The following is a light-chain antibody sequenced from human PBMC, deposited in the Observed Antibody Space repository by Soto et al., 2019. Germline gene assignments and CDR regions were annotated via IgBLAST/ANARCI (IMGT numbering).Light chain of an antibody. Sequence: QSVLTQPPSVSGAPGQRVTISCSWSSSDIGAGFDVHWYQHLPGTAPKLLIYGNTNRPSGVPGRFSGSKSGTSASLAISGLQAEDEADYYCQSYENSRTGFYVFGTGTKVTV. V-gene: IGLV1-40*01. CDR3: QSYENSRTGFYV. J-gene: IGLJ1*01. CDR2: GNT. CDR1: SSDIGAGFD.